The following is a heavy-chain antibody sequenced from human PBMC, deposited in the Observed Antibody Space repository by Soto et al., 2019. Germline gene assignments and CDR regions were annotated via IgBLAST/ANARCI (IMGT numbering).Heavy chain of an antibody. CDR2: IYYSGST. D-gene: IGHD1-26*01. J-gene: IGHJ5*02. CDR3: ATQEVGGSYVYTFDP. Sequence: SETLSLTCTVSGSSISSSNYYWGWIRQPPGKGLEWIGSIYYSGSTYYNPSLKSRVTISVDTSKNQFSLKLSSVTAADTAVYYCATQEVGGSYVYTFDPWGQGTLVTVSS. V-gene: IGHV4-39*01. CDR1: GSSISSSNYY.